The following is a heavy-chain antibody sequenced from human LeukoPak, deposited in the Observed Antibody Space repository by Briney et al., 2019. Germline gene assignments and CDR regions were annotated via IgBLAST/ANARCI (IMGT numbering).Heavy chain of an antibody. J-gene: IGHJ4*02. CDR3: ARILNYYGSGGYYNGGDY. D-gene: IGHD3-10*01. Sequence: SGTLSLTCTVSGGSISSSSYYWGWIRQPPGKGLEWIGSIYYSGSTYYNPSLKSRVTISVDTSKNQFSLKLSSVTAADTAVYYCARILNYYGSGGYYNGGDYWGQGTLVTVSS. CDR1: GGSISSSSYY. CDR2: IYYSGST. V-gene: IGHV4-39*01.